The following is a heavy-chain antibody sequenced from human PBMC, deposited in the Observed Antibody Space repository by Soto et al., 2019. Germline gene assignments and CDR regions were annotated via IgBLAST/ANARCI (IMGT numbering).Heavy chain of an antibody. CDR1: GGTFSSYA. J-gene: IGHJ6*02. V-gene: IGHV1-69*13. Sequence: ASVKVSCKTSGGTFSSYAINWVRQAPGQGLEWMGGIIPIFGTANYAQKFQGRVTITAEESTSTAYMELSSLRSEDTAVYYCARVQILPQYYYYGMDVWGQGTTVTVSS. D-gene: IGHD4-4*01. CDR3: ARVQILPQYYYYGMDV. CDR2: IIPIFGTA.